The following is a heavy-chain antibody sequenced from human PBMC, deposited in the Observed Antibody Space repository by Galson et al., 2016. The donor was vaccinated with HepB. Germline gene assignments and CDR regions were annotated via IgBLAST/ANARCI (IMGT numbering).Heavy chain of an antibody. D-gene: IGHD6-13*01. V-gene: IGHV3-48*02. CDR1: GFTFRSYS. Sequence: LRLSCAGSGFTFRSYSMNWVRQAPGKGLEWVSYISRDSSTTHYADSVKGRFTISRDNAQNSLYLQLNSLRDEDTAVYYCARTYSSTWLDAFDIWGQGTMVTASS. CDR3: ARTYSSTWLDAFDI. CDR2: ISRDSSTT. J-gene: IGHJ3*02.